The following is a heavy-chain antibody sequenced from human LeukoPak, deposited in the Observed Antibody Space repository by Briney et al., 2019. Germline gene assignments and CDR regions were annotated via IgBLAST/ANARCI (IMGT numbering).Heavy chain of an antibody. V-gene: IGHV4-34*01. Sequence: PSETLSLTCAVYGGSFSGYYWSWIRQPPGKGLEWIGEINHSGSTNYNPSLKSRVTISVDTSKNQFSLKLSSVTAADTAVYYCARRRTLHIVVVPAAPFDYWGQGTLVTVSS. CDR1: GGSFSGYY. CDR2: INHSGST. CDR3: ARRRTLHIVVVPAAPFDY. J-gene: IGHJ4*02. D-gene: IGHD2-2*01.